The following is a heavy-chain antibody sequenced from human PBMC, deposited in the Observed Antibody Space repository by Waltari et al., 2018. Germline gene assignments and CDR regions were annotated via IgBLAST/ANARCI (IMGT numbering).Heavy chain of an antibody. V-gene: IGHV1-8*01. D-gene: IGHD3-22*01. J-gene: IGHJ5*02. Sequence: VQLVQSGAEVKKPGASVKVSCEASGYSFTSYDVKGGRQATGQGLEWVGWINPHSGEVGYTQRFQGRITMTRNTSINTVYMELSSLTADDTATYYCSDSSGPWGQGTLVTVSS. CDR1: GYSFTSYD. CDR2: INPHSGEV. CDR3: SDSSGP.